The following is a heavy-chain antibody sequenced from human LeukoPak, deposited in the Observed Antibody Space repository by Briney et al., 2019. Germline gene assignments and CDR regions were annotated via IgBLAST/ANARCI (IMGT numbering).Heavy chain of an antibody. CDR3: ASSSYSCSSS. CDR2: INEDGSEK. J-gene: IGHJ5*02. Sequence: GGSLRLSCAASGFNFDEYGMIWVRQGLGKGLEWVANINEDGSEKYYVGSVEGRFTISRDNAKNSVFLQMNSLRADDTAMYYCASSSYSCSSSWGQGTLVTVSS. CDR1: GFNFDEYG. V-gene: IGHV3-7*01. D-gene: IGHD6-6*01.